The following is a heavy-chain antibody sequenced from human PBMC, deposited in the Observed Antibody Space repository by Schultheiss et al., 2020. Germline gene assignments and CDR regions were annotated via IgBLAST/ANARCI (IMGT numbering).Heavy chain of an antibody. Sequence: SETLSLTCTVSGGSISSGGYYWSWIRQHPGKGLEWIGYIYYSGSTYYNPSLKSRVTISVDTSKNQFSLKLSSVTAADTAVYYCARVDSSGWYVYWGQGTLVTVSS. CDR3: ARVDSSGWYVY. CDR1: GGSISSGGYY. D-gene: IGHD6-19*01. CDR2: IYYSGST. V-gene: IGHV4-31*03. J-gene: IGHJ4*02.